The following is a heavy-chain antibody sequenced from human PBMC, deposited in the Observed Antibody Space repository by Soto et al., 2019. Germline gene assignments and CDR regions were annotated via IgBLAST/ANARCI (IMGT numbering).Heavy chain of an antibody. CDR2: IYYSGST. D-gene: IGHD3-16*01. V-gene: IGHV4-59*01. J-gene: IGHJ4*02. Sequence: SQTLSLTCTVSGGSISSYYWSWIRQPPGKGLEWIGYIYYSGSTNYNPSLKSRVTISVDTSKNQFSLKLSSVTAADTAVYYCARGKVTLLWWGQGTLVTGSS. CDR1: GGSISSYY. CDR3: ARGKVTLLW.